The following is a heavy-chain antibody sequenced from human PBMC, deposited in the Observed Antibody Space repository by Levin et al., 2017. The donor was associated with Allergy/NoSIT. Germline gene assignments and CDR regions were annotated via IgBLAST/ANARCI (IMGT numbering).Heavy chain of an antibody. Sequence: ASVKVSCKASGYTFTKHDISWVRQAPGQGLEWMGWISGYNGHTNYAQKVQGRVTMTTDTSTTTAYMELRSLRSDDTAVYYCARGGYSTGYDPWGQGTPVTVSS. CDR2: ISGYNGHT. V-gene: IGHV1-18*01. CDR3: ARGGYSTGYDP. D-gene: IGHD2-8*02. J-gene: IGHJ5*02. CDR1: GYTFTKHD.